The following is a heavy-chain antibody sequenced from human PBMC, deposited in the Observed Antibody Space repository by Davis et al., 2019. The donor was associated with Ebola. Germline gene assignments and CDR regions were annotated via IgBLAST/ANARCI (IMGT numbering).Heavy chain of an antibody. J-gene: IGHJ5*02. D-gene: IGHD5-18*01. CDR3: AREAALHRYSYGYAWFDP. CDR2: MNPNSGNT. V-gene: IGHV1-8*01. Sequence: ASVKVSCKASGYTFTSYDINWVRQATGQGLEWMGWMNPNSGNTGYAQKFQGRVTMTRNTSISTAYMELSSLRSEDTAVYYCAREAALHRYSYGYAWFDPWGQGTLVTVSS. CDR1: GYTFTSYD.